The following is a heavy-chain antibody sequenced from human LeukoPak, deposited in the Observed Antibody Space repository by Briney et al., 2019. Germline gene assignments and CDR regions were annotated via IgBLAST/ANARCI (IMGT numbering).Heavy chain of an antibody. CDR2: IKQDGSEN. J-gene: IGHJ5*02. CDR3: ARGSGWYFP. CDR1: GDSINSYY. V-gene: IGHV3-7*01. Sequence: ETLSLTCTVSGDSINSYYWSWIRQAPGKGLEWVANIKQDGSENYYVDSVKGRFTISRDNAKNSLYLQMNSLRAEDTAVYYCARGSGWYFPWGQGTLVTVSS. D-gene: IGHD6-19*01.